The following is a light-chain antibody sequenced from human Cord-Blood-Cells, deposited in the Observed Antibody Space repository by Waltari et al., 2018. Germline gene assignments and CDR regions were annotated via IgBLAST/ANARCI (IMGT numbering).Light chain of an antibody. CDR2: RNN. Sequence: QSVLTQPPSASGTPGQRVTISCSGSSSNIGSNYVYWSQQPPGTAPKLLIYRNNRRPSGVPDRFSGSKSGTSASLAISGLRSEDEADYYCAAWDDSLSGHVVFGGGTKLTVL. CDR3: AAWDDSLSGHVV. J-gene: IGLJ2*01. CDR1: SSNIGSNY. V-gene: IGLV1-47*01.